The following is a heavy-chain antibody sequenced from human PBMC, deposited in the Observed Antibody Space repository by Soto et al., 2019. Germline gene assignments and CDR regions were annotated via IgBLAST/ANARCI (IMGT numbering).Heavy chain of an antibody. Sequence: SETLSHTCTVSGGSVSGGNYYWSWIRQPPGKGLEWIGYIYYSGSTNYNPSLMSRVTLSVDTSKNQSSLKLSSVTAADTAVYYCARMRDIVVVPAAEDMDVWGKGTTVTVSS. CDR2: IYYSGST. J-gene: IGHJ6*03. CDR3: ARMRDIVVVPAAEDMDV. V-gene: IGHV4-61*01. CDR1: GGSVSGGNYY. D-gene: IGHD2-2*01.